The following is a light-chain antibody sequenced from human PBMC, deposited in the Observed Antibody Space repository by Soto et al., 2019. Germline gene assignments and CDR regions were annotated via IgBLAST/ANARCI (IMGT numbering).Light chain of an antibody. CDR2: GAS. J-gene: IGKJ1*01. CDR3: QKYDSAART. V-gene: IGKV1-27*01. CDR1: QGISNS. Sequence: DVQMTQSPSSLPASVGDRVTITCRASQGISNSLAWYQQRPGRVPKLLIYGASNLQSEVPSRFSGSGSGTDFTLTISSLQPEDVATYYCQKYDSAARTFGQGTKV.